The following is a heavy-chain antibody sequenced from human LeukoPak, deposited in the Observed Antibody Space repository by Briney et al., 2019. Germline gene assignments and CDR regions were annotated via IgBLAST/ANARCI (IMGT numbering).Heavy chain of an antibody. CDR3: AREGGFYRPLDY. CDR2: VHLDGRT. J-gene: IGHJ4*02. CDR1: GGSVISTNW. Sequence: SGTLSLTCGVSGGSVISTNWWTWVRQPPGKGLGWIGEVHLDGRTNYNPSLESRLTISVDLSENHVSLKLTSVTAADTAVYYCAREGGFYRPLDYSGQGTLVTVSS. V-gene: IGHV4-4*02. D-gene: IGHD3-3*01.